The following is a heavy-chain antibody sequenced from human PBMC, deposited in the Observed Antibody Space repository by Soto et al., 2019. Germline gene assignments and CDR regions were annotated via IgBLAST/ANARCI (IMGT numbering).Heavy chain of an antibody. Sequence: PGGSLRLSCAASGFTFSSYGMHWVRQAPGKGLEWVAVISYDGSNKYYADSVKGRFTISRDNSKNTLYLQMNSLRAEDTAVYYCASYCSGGSGYPFSWSSYYGMDVWGQGTTVTV. CDR2: ISYDGSNK. J-gene: IGHJ6*02. D-gene: IGHD2-15*01. V-gene: IGHV3-30*03. CDR3: ASYCSGGSGYPFSWSSYYGMDV. CDR1: GFTFSSYG.